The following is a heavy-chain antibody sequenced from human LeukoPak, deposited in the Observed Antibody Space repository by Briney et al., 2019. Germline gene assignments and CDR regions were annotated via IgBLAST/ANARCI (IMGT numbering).Heavy chain of an antibody. CDR2: ISSSSSYI. CDR1: GFTFSSYS. V-gene: IGHV3-21*01. CDR3: ARDPAAGDLDYYYMDV. Sequence: GGSLRLSCAASGFTFSSYSMNWVRQAPGKGLEWVSSISSSSSYIYYADSVKGRFTISRDNAKNSLYLQMNSLRAEDTAVYYCARDPAAGDLDYYYMDVWGKGTTVTVSS. J-gene: IGHJ6*03. D-gene: IGHD3-10*01.